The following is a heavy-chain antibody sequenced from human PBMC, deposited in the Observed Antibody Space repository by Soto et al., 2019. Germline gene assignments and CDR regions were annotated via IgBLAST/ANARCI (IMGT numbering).Heavy chain of an antibody. CDR2: IYYSGST. CDR3: ARRYGASFDY. CDR1: GGSISSYY. D-gene: IGHD4-17*01. V-gene: IGHV4-59*01. J-gene: IGHJ4*02. Sequence: QVQLQESGPGLVKPSETLSLTCTVSGGSISSYYWSWIRQPPGKGLEWVGYIYYSGSTNYNPSLKRRVTISVDTSKNQSSLKLSSVTAADTAVYYCARRYGASFDYWGQGTLVTVSS.